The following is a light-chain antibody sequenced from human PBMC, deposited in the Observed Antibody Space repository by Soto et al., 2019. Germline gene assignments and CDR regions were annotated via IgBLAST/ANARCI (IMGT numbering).Light chain of an antibody. CDR2: GAS. J-gene: IGKJ2*01. CDR3: HQYGNSPYT. CDR1: QSVSSAF. Sequence: ETVLTQSPGTLSLSPGERATLSCRASQSVSSAFFAWYQQRPGLAPRRLIYGASSRATGIPDMFSGSGAGTDFTLTISRLEPEDFAVYYCHQYGNSPYTFGQGTKMEIK. V-gene: IGKV3-20*01.